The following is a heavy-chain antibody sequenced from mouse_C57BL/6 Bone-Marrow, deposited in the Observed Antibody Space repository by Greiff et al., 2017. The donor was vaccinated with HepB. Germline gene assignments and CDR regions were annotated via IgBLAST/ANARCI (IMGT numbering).Heavy chain of an antibody. D-gene: IGHD2-4*01. Sequence: EVMLVESGGGLVKPGGSLKLSCAASGFTFSSYTMSWVRQTPEKRLEWVATISGGGGNTYYPDSVKGRFTISRDNAKNTLYLQMSSLRSEDTALYYCARKEYDFSWFAYWGQGTLVTVSA. CDR2: ISGGGGNT. J-gene: IGHJ3*01. V-gene: IGHV5-9*01. CDR1: GFTFSSYT. CDR3: ARKEYDFSWFAY.